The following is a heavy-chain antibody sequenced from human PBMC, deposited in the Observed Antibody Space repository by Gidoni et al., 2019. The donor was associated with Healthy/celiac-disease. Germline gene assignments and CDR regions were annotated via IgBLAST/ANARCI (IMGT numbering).Heavy chain of an antibody. V-gene: IGHV3-21*01. CDR2: ISSSSSYI. Sequence: EVQLVESGGGLVKPGGSLRLSWAASGFTLSSYSMNWVRQAPGKGLDLVSSISSSSSYIYYADSVKGRFTISRDNAKNSLYLQMNSLRAEDTAVYYCARATGYCSSTSCPNWFDPWGQGTLVTVSS. D-gene: IGHD2-2*01. CDR3: ARATGYCSSTSCPNWFDP. CDR1: GFTLSSYS. J-gene: IGHJ5*02.